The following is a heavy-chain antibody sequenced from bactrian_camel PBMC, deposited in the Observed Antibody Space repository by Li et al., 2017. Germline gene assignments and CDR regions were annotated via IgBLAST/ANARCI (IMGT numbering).Heavy chain of an antibody. CDR3: SACRYCSGGYCYDAAFGY. V-gene: IGHV3S53*01. CDR2: IDNDDYA. D-gene: IGHD2*01. Sequence: HVQLVESGGGSVQAGGSLRLSCAQSGCTTITIRRCMGWFRQAPGEVREGVAAIDNDDYAAYADSVKGRFTISKDNAKNTLSLQMNSLKPEDTARYYCSACRYCSGGYCYDAAFGYWGQGTQVTVS. CDR1: GCTTITIRRC. J-gene: IGHJ6*01.